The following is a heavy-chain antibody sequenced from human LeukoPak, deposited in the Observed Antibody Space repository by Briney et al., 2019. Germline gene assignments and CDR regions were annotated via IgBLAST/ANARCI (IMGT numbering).Heavy chain of an antibody. CDR2: INPNSGGT. Sequence: GASVKVSCKASGYTFTGYYMHWVRQAPGQGLEWMGRINPNSGGTNYAQKFQGRVTMPRDTSISTAYMELSRLRSDDTAVYYCARGYDYYDSSGYIDYWGQGTLVTVSS. D-gene: IGHD3-22*01. J-gene: IGHJ4*02. CDR1: GYTFTGYY. CDR3: ARGYDYYDSSGYIDY. V-gene: IGHV1-2*06.